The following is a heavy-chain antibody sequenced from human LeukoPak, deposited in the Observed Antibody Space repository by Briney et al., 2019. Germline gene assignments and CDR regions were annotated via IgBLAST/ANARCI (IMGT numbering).Heavy chain of an antibody. J-gene: IGHJ4*02. CDR2: IWYDGSSK. CDR3: ARDPPTRQYTNSFSLDY. D-gene: IGHD6-13*01. CDR1: GFTFSSYA. V-gene: IGHV3-33*01. Sequence: GGSLRLSCAASGFTFSSYAMHWVRQAPGKGLQWVAGIWYDGSSKYYADSVKGRFTISRDNSKNTLYLQMNSLRADDTAVYYCARDPPTRQYTNSFSLDYGGQGTLVTVSA.